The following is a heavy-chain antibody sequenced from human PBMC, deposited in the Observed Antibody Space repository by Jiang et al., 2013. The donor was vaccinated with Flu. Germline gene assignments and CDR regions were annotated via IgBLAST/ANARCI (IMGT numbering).Heavy chain of an antibody. CDR2: INHSGST. CDR3: ARGRQLDY. J-gene: IGHJ4*02. CDR1: GGSFSGYY. Sequence: LLKPSETLSLTCAVYGGSFSGYYWSWIRQPPGKGLEWIGEINHSGSTNYNPSLKSRVTISVDTSKNQFSLKLSSVTAADTAVYYCARGRQLDYWGQGTLVTVSS. D-gene: IGHD5-18*01. V-gene: IGHV4-34*01.